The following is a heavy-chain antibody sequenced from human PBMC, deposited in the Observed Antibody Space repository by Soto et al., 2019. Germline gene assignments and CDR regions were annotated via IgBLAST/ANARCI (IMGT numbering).Heavy chain of an antibody. D-gene: IGHD3-10*01. CDR2: ISSSSSYT. V-gene: IGHV3-11*06. CDR3: ARSVYGSGRGYYYGMDV. Sequence: GGSLRLSCAASGFTFSDYYMSWIRQAPGKGLEWVSYISSSSSYTNYADSVKGRFTISRDNAKNSLYLQMNSLRAEDTAVYYCARSVYGSGRGYYYGMDVWGQGTTVTVS. J-gene: IGHJ6*02. CDR1: GFTFSDYY.